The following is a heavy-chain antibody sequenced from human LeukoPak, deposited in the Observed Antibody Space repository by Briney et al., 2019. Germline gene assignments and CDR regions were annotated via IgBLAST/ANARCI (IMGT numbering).Heavy chain of an antibody. J-gene: IGHJ3*02. CDR2: MSRNSGSI. CDR3: AKDRQQQLVLSDAFDI. D-gene: IGHD6-13*01. V-gene: IGHV3-9*01. Sequence: GRSLRLSCAASGFTFDDYAMHWVRQPPGKGLEWVSGMSRNSGSIGYAASVKGRFTISRDNAKNSLYLQMNSLRAEDTALYYCAKDRQQQLVLSDAFDIWGQGTMVTVSS. CDR1: GFTFDDYA.